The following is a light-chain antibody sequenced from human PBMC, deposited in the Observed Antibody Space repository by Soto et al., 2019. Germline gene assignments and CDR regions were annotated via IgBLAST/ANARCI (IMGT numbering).Light chain of an antibody. V-gene: IGLV2-8*01. CDR2: EVN. CDR3: TSYAGSSNWV. CDR1: GSDIGTYKY. J-gene: IGLJ3*02. Sequence: QSALTQPPSASGSPGQSVTISCTGTGSDIGTYKYVSWYQQHPGQAPKLMIYEVNKRPSGVPDRFSGSKSGNTASLTVSGLQSEDEGDYYCTSYAGSSNWVFGGGTKVTVL.